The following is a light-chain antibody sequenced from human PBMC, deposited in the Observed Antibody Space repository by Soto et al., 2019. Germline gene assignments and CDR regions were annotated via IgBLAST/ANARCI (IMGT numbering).Light chain of an antibody. V-gene: IGKV1-39*01. Sequence: DIQMTQSPSSLSASVGDRVTITCRASQSISSYLNWYQQKPGKAPKLLIYAASSLQSGVPSRFSGSGSGTDFTLTISSLQPEDFATYYCQQSYKMPSFGQGTRLEMK. CDR3: QQSYKMPS. CDR1: QSISSY. J-gene: IGKJ5*01. CDR2: AAS.